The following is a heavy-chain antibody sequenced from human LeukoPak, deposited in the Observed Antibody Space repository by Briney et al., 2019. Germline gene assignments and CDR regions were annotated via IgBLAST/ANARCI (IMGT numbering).Heavy chain of an antibody. J-gene: IGHJ4*02. CDR1: GFTFSSYG. Sequence: PGGSLRLSCAASGFTFSSYGMSWVRQAPGKGLEWVSAISGSGGSTYYADSVKGRFTISRDNSKNTLYLQMNSLRAEDTAVYYCAKAEAFNPYRSGSIVGYFENWGQGTLVTVSS. D-gene: IGHD3-10*01. CDR2: ISGSGGST. CDR3: AKAEAFNPYRSGSIVGYFEN. V-gene: IGHV3-23*01.